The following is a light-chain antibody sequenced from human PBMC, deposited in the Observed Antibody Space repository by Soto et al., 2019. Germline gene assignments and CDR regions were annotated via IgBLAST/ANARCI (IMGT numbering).Light chain of an antibody. CDR2: EVS. Sequence: QSALTQPPSVSGSPGQSVTISCLGTSGDVARYDYVSWYQQHPGKAPKLMIYEVSKRPSGVPDRFSGSKSGNTASLTVSGLQVEDEADYYCSSFEASNNLLFGGGTKLTVL. CDR3: SSFEASNNLL. CDR1: SGDVARYDY. V-gene: IGLV2-8*01. J-gene: IGLJ2*01.